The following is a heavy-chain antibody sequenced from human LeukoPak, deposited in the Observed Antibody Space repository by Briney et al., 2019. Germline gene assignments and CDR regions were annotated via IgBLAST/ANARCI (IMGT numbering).Heavy chain of an antibody. D-gene: IGHD1-26*01. V-gene: IGHV4-39*01. CDR3: ARQSSYSGSYYDY. CDR2: IYYSGST. J-gene: IGHJ4*02. Sequence: TSETLSLTCTVSGGSISSGSYYWGWIRQPPGKGLEWIGSIYYSGSTYYNPSLKSRVTISVDTSKNQFSLKLSSVTAADTAVYYCARQSSYSGSYYDYWGQGTLVTVSS. CDR1: GGSISSGSYY.